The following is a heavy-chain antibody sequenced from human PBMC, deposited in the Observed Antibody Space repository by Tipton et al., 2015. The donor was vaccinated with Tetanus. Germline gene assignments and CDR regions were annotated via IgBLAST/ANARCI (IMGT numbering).Heavy chain of an antibody. CDR1: GFTVSSNY. J-gene: IGHJ5*02. Sequence: SLRLSCAASGFTVSSNYMSWVRQAPGKGLEWVSVIYSGGSTYYADSVKGRFTISRDNSKNTLYLQMNSLRAEDTAVYYCARDRCSSSCGWFDPWGQGTLVTVSS. V-gene: IGHV3-53*01. CDR2: IYSGGST. D-gene: IGHD6-13*01. CDR3: ARDRCSSSCGWFDP.